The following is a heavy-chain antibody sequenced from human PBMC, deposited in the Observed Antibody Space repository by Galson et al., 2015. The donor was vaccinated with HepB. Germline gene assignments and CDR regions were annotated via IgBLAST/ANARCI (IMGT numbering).Heavy chain of an antibody. D-gene: IGHD2-2*01. CDR3: AKDRGYCSSTSCLSGDY. V-gene: IGHV3-30*18. CDR2: ISYDGSNK. J-gene: IGHJ4*02. Sequence: SLRLSCAASGFTFSSYGMHWVRQAPGKGLEWVAVISYDGSNKYYADSVKGRFTISRDNSKNTLYLQMNSLRAEDTAVYYCAKDRGYCSSTSCLSGDYWGQGTLVTVSS. CDR1: GFTFSSYG.